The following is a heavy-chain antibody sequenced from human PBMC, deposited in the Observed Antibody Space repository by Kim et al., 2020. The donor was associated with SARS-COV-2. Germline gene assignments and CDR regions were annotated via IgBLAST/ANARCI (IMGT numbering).Heavy chain of an antibody. J-gene: IGHJ3*02. D-gene: IGHD2-8*01. CDR3: AREGMYYLFVI. V-gene: IGHV4-31*02. Sequence: TYYNPSLKSRVTISVDTSKTQFSLKLSSVTAADTAVYYCAREGMYYLFVIRGQGTMVTVSS. CDR2: T.